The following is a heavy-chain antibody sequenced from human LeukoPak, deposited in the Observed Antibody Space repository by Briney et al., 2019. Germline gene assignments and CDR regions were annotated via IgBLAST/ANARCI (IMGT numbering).Heavy chain of an antibody. CDR1: GFSISNYG. V-gene: IGHV3-48*02. J-gene: IGHJ3*01. CDR2: IRSDSSTK. D-gene: IGHD6-13*01. Sequence: PGGSLRLSCAASGFSISNYGLNRVRQAPGKGLEWLSYIRSDSSTKYYADSVEGRFTVSRDNAQNSLYLQMNSLRDEDSGVYFCARDYSRWHGDFDVWGQGTMVTVSS. CDR3: ARDYSRWHGDFDV.